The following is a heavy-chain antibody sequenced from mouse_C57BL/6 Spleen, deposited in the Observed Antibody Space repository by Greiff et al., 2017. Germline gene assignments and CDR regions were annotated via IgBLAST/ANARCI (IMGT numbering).Heavy chain of an antibody. D-gene: IGHD1-2*01. J-gene: IGHJ2*01. V-gene: IGHV5-17*01. CDR2: ISSGSSNI. Sequence: VQLKESGGGLVKPGGSLKLSCAASGFTFSDYGMHWVRQAPEKGLEWVAYISSGSSNIYYADKVKGRFTLSSDNAKNTLYLQMTSLRSEDTAMYSWARGYYGPRWDFDDWGQGTTRTVSS. CDR1: GFTFSDYG. CDR3: ARGYYGPRWDFDD.